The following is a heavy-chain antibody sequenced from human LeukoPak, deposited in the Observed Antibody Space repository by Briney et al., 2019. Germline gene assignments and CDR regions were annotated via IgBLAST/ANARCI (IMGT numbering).Heavy chain of an antibody. CDR1: GGSISSSSYY. J-gene: IGHJ4*02. D-gene: IGHD3-3*01. Sequence: SETLSLTCTVSGGSISSSSYYWGWIRQPPGKGLEWIGSIYYSGSTYYNPSLKSRVTISVGTSKNQFSLKLSSVTAADTAVYYCARDHTYYDFWSGYFGGLYFDYWGQGTLVTVSS. V-gene: IGHV4-39*07. CDR3: ARDHTYYDFWSGYFGGLYFDY. CDR2: IYYSGST.